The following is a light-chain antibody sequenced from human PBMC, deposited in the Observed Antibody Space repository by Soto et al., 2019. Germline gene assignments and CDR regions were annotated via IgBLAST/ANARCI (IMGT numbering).Light chain of an antibody. CDR3: QQYSSWPLT. CDR1: QSVSTK. V-gene: IGKV3-15*01. CDR2: GAS. Sequence: EIVMTQSPATLSVSPGERATLSCRATQSVSTKLAWYQQKPGQAPRLRIYGASTGATGIPARFSGSGSGTEFTLIISSLQSEDFAVYYCQQYSSWPLTFGGGTKVEIK. J-gene: IGKJ4*01.